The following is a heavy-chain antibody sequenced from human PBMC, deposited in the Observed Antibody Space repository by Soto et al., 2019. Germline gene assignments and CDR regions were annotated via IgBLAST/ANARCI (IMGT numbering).Heavy chain of an antibody. CDR2: VSGGGIT. V-gene: IGHV3-23*01. Sequence: EVQLLESGGGLVQPGGSLRLSCSASGFTFSSHDMIWVRQAPGKGLEWVSGVSGGGITSYADSEKDRFTISRDKSRNTLYLQINSLRVEDTAVYYCVKGFWGDYWGQGTLVTVSS. D-gene: IGHD3-16*01. CDR1: GFTFSSHD. J-gene: IGHJ4*02. CDR3: VKGFWGDY.